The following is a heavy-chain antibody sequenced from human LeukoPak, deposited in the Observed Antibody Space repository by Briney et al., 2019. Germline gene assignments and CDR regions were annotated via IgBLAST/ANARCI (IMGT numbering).Heavy chain of an antibody. CDR3: ARASGGYFDY. J-gene: IGHJ4*02. CDR2: IKEDGSEK. CDR1: GFHFSSYW. D-gene: IGHD6-25*01. V-gene: IGHV3-7*01. Sequence: TGGSLRLSCAASGFHFSSYWMSWVRQAPGMGLELVANIKEDGSEKYYVDSVKGRFTISRDNARNSLYLQLNSLRAGDTAVYYCARASGGYFDYWGQGTLATVSS.